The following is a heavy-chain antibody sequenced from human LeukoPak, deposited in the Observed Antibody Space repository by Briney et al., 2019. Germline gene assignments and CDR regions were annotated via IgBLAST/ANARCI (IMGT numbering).Heavy chain of an antibody. CDR3: ARVNLRGSQYNWFDP. D-gene: IGHD1-26*01. Sequence: ASVKVSCKASGGSLNSHIFSWVRQAPGQGLEWMGKITPVIDVSKYAQKFQGRLTITADKSTATVYMELSGLKSDDTAVYYCARVNLRGSQYNWFDPWGQGTLVTVSS. J-gene: IGHJ5*02. CDR2: ITPVIDVS. V-gene: IGHV1-69*02. CDR1: GGSLNSHI.